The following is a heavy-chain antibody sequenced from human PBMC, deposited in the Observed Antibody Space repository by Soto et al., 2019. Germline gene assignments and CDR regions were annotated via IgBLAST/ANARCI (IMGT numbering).Heavy chain of an antibody. D-gene: IGHD6-19*01. Sequence: QVQLPESGPGLVKPSQTLSLTCTVSGGSISSGGYYWSWLRQHPEKGLEWIGYIYYSGSTYYTPYFPSRVTISVDTSKNQFSLKLSSVTAADTAVYYCARVRGIGVAGKWVSNSWFDPWGQGTLVTVSS. V-gene: IGHV4-31*03. J-gene: IGHJ5*02. CDR2: IYYSGST. CDR1: GGSISSGGYY. CDR3: ARVRGIGVAGKWVSNSWFDP.